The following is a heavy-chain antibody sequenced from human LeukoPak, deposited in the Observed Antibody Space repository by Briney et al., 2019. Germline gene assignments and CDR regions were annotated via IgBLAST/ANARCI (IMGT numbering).Heavy chain of an antibody. Sequence: GGSLRLSCAASGFTVTSNYMSWVRQAPGKGLEWVSVIYSGGSTYYADSVKGRFTISRDNSKNTLYLQMNSLRAEDTAVYYCARDYPYYYDSSGYYSFDYWGQGTLVTVSS. V-gene: IGHV3-66*01. CDR2: IYSGGST. J-gene: IGHJ4*02. CDR3: ARDYPYYYDSSGYYSFDY. D-gene: IGHD3-22*01. CDR1: GFTVTSNY.